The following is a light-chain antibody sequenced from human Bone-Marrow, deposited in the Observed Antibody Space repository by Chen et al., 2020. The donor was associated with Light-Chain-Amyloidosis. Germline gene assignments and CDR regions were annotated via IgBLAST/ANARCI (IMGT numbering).Light chain of an antibody. CDR1: ISDVGVYNY. V-gene: IGLV2-14*03. J-gene: IGLJ3*02. CDR3: SSYKSRSTWV. CDR2: DVI. Sequence: QSALTPPSSVSGSPGQSITISCTGTISDVGVYNYVSWYPPHPGKAPKLMIYDVINRPSGVSNTFSGSKSGNAASPTIAGIGAEDATEECRSSYKSRSTWVFGGGPKLSVL.